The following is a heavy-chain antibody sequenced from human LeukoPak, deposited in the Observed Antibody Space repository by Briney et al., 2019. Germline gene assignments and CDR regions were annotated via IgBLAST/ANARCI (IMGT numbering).Heavy chain of an antibody. D-gene: IGHD5-24*01. CDR1: GGSIGSGTDY. J-gene: IGHJ4*02. V-gene: IGHV4-31*03. CDR3: ARADMATVFDL. Sequence: SETLSLTCTVSGGSIGSGTDYWSWIRQHPGKGLEWIEYISYSGSTYYNPSLKTRLTISVDTSRNQFSLKLDSVTAADTAFYYCARADMATVFDLWGQGTLVTVSS. CDR2: ISYSGST.